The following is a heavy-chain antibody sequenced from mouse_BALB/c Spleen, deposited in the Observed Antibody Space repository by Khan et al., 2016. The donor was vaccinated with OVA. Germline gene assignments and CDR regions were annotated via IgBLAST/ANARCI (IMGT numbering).Heavy chain of an antibody. Sequence: QVQLKESGPELVKPGASVRISCKASGYTFTTYYINWVKQRPGQGLEWIGWIYPGDVNTQYNEKFKGKATLPADKSSNTAYMQVSRLTSDDSAVYFWAREGYYGNYRAWFAYWGQGTLVTVST. V-gene: IGHV1S56*01. J-gene: IGHJ3*01. CDR2: IYPGDVNT. CDR1: GYTFTTYY. CDR3: AREGYYGNYRAWFAY. D-gene: IGHD2-1*01.